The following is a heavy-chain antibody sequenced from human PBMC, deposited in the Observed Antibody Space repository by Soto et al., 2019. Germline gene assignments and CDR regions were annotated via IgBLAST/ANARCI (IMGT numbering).Heavy chain of an antibody. D-gene: IGHD2-21*02. CDR2: ISAYNGNT. V-gene: IGHV1-18*01. CDR3: ARDFSMCGGDCYVDYYYYYYGMDV. J-gene: IGHJ6*02. Sequence: ASVKVSCKTSGYTFTSYGISWVRQAPGQGLEWMGWISAYNGNTNYAQKLQGRVTMTTDTSTSTAYMELRSLRSDDTAVYYCARDFSMCGGDCYVDYYYYYYGMDVRGQGTTVTVSS. CDR1: GYTFTSYG.